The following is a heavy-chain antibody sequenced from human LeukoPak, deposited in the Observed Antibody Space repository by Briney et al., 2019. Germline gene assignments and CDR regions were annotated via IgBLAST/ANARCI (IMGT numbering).Heavy chain of an antibody. V-gene: IGHV3-23*01. CDR3: ARDRYGDHLFDY. Sequence: GGSLRLSCAASGFTFSSYAMSWVRQAPGKGLEWVSAISGRGDRTYYADSVKGRFTISRDNSKNSLYLQMNSLRAEDTAVYYCARDRYGDHLFDYWGQGTLVTVSS. CDR1: GFTFSSYA. CDR2: ISGRGDRT. J-gene: IGHJ4*02. D-gene: IGHD4-17*01.